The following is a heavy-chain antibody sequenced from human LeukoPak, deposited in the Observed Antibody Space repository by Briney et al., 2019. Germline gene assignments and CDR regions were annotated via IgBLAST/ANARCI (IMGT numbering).Heavy chain of an antibody. CDR1: GYTFTGYY. V-gene: IGHV1-2*02. CDR2: INPNSGGT. CDR3: ARGLQEPSDFDY. D-gene: IGHD1-26*01. J-gene: IGHJ4*02. Sequence: GASVNVSCKPSGYTFTGYYMHWVRQAPGRGLEWMGWINPNSGGTNYAQKFQGRVAMTRDTSISTAYMELSRLRSDDTAVYYCARGLQEPSDFDYWGQGTLVTVSS.